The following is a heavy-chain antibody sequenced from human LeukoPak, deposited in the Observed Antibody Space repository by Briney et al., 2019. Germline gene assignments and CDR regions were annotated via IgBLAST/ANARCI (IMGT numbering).Heavy chain of an antibody. Sequence: ASVKVSCKASGYTFTSYGISWVRQAPGQGLEWMGWISAYNGNINYAQKLQGRVTMTTDTSTSTAYMELRSLRSDDTAVYYCARDCSSTSCFLGAFDIWGQGTMVTVSS. CDR2: ISAYNGNI. D-gene: IGHD2-2*01. V-gene: IGHV1-18*01. J-gene: IGHJ3*02. CDR3: ARDCSSTSCFLGAFDI. CDR1: GYTFTSYG.